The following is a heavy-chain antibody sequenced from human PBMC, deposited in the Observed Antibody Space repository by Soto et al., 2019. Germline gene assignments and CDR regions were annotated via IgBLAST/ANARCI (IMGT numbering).Heavy chain of an antibody. D-gene: IGHD3-3*01. J-gene: IGHJ6*02. CDR1: GFTFSNAW. Sequence: GGSLRLSCAASGFTFSNAWMNWVRQAPGKGLEWVGRIKSKTDGGTTDYAAPVKGRFTISRDDSKNTLYLQMNSLKTEDTAVYYCTTSPSRITIFGVVTMTPYYYYGMDVWGQGTTVTVSS. CDR2: IKSKTDGGTT. CDR3: TTSPSRITIFGVVTMTPYYYYGMDV. V-gene: IGHV3-15*07.